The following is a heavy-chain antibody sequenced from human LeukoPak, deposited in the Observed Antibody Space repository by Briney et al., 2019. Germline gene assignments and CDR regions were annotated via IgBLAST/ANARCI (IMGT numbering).Heavy chain of an antibody. CDR2: INHSGST. CDR1: GGSFSGYY. V-gene: IGHV4-34*01. D-gene: IGHD2-15*01. Sequence: SETLSLTCAVYGGSFSGYYWSWIRQPPGKGLEWIGEINHSGSTNYNPSLKSRVTISVDTSENQFSLKLSSVTAADTAVYYCARGPLSGRRWYFDLWGRGTLVTVSS. CDR3: ARGPLSGRRWYFDL. J-gene: IGHJ2*01.